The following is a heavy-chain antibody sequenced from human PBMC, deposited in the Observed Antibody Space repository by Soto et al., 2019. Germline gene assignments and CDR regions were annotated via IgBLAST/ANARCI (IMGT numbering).Heavy chain of an antibody. CDR1: GFSLSSTRVA. D-gene: IGHD6-19*01. V-gene: IGHV2-5*02. CDR2: IYWDDDK. CDR3: AHSVVAGLGYYFDY. J-gene: IGHJ4*02. Sequence: QITLKESGPTLVKPTQTLTLTCTFSGFSLSSTRVAVGWIRQPPGKALEWLALIYWDDDKRYSPFLKSRLTITNDTSKNQVVHTMTNMDPVDTATYYCAHSVVAGLGYYFDYWGQGTLVTVSS.